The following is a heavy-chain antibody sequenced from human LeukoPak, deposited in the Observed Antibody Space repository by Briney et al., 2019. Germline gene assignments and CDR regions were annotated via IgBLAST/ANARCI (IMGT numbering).Heavy chain of an antibody. Sequence: GGSLRLSCAASGFTFSSYGAHWVRQAPGKGLEWVAVISSDGIHKYYADSVKGRFTISRDNSKNTLYLQMTGLRAEDTAVYYCAKGGRSVAVTTLDSWGQGSLVTVSS. CDR3: AKGGRSVAVTTLDS. J-gene: IGHJ4*02. V-gene: IGHV3-30*18. CDR1: GFTFSSYG. CDR2: ISSDGIHK. D-gene: IGHD3-22*01.